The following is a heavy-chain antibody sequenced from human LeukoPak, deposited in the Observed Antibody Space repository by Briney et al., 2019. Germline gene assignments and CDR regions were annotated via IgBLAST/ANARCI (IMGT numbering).Heavy chain of an antibody. Sequence: PGGSLRLSCAASGFTFSSCAMHWVRQAPGKGLEWVAVISYDGSNKYYADSVKGRFTISRDNSKNTLYLQMNSLRAEDTAVYYCARVLYSSIDAFDIWGQGTMVTVSS. CDR1: GFTFSSCA. CDR2: ISYDGSNK. J-gene: IGHJ3*02. CDR3: ARVLYSSIDAFDI. D-gene: IGHD6-13*01. V-gene: IGHV3-30*04.